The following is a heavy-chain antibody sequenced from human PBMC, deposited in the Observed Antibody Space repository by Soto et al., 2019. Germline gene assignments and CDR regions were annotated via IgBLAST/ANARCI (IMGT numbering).Heavy chain of an antibody. J-gene: IGHJ6*02. Sequence: ASVKVSCKASGYTFTSYGISWVRQAPGQGLEWMGWISAYNGNTNYAQKLQGRVTMTTDTSTSTAYMELRSLRSDDTAVYYCARDRELTGTTSSGYYHYYGMDVWGQGTTVTVSS. D-gene: IGHD1-7*01. CDR2: ISAYNGNT. CDR3: ARDRELTGTTSSGYYHYYGMDV. V-gene: IGHV1-18*01. CDR1: GYTFTSYG.